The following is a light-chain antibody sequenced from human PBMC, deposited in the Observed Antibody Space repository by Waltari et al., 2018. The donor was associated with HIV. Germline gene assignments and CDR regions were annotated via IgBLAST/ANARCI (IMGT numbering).Light chain of an antibody. Sequence: SYVLTQTPPVSALPNPTATVACIGEKIGYSDATWSRQRSGQAPGVVMHDDRDRAPVIPGRVMGSNSGDMATLTIASAEAGDEAVYYCQVWGATDDCVFGGGTKLTVL. V-gene: IGLV3-21*02. CDR3: QVWGATDDCV. CDR2: DDR. J-gene: IGLJ3*02. CDR1: KIGYSD.